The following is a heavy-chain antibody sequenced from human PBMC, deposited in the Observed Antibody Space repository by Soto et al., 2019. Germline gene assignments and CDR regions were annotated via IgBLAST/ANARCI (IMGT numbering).Heavy chain of an antibody. CDR1: WGIFRTCS. Sequence: ASVKVSWKASWGIFRTCSFSCVRQAPGQGLEWVGGIIPALDAANNAQKFQGRVTITADESTGTAHMELSNLKSEDTAVYYCARAPFTGVVVLHFDSWGQGTLVTVSS. J-gene: IGHJ4*02. V-gene: IGHV1-69*13. CDR2: IIPALDAA. CDR3: ARAPFTGVVVLHFDS. D-gene: IGHD3-3*01.